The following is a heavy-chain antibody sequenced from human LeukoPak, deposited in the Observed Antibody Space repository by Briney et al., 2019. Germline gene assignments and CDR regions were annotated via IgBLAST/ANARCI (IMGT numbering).Heavy chain of an antibody. CDR1: GFTFNDHY. Sequence: PGGSLRLSCAASGFTFNDHYMDWVRQAPGKGLEWIGEINHSGRTNYNPSLKSRVTISVDTSKNQFSLKLSSVTAADTAVYYCARINYYDGDDYWGQGTLVTVSS. CDR2: INHSGRT. J-gene: IGHJ4*02. D-gene: IGHD3-16*01. CDR3: ARINYYDGDDY. V-gene: IGHV4-34*01.